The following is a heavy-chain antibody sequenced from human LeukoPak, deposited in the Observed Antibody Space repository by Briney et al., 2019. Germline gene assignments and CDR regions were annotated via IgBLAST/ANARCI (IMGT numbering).Heavy chain of an antibody. CDR2: ARSRDNNYAT. V-gene: IGHV3-73*01. CDR3: IRHTEYVAPDS. J-gene: IGHJ4*02. CDR1: GHGFAGSI. D-gene: IGHD3-16*01. Sequence: GGSLRLSSAAPGHGFAGSIVHWVRQTSGGGREWMGCARSRDNNYATIYGASARGRFTISRDDSRNTASLQMNSLNTEDTAVYYCIRHTEYVAPDSWGQGTLVTVSS.